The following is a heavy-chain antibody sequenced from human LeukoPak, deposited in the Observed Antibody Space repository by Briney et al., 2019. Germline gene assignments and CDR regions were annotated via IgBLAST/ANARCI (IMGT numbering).Heavy chain of an antibody. D-gene: IGHD3-10*01. V-gene: IGHV3-48*03. J-gene: IGHJ6*03. CDR1: GFTFSSYE. Sequence: GGSLRLSCAASGFTFSSYEMNWVRQAPGKGLEWVSYISSSGSTIYYADSVKGRFTISRDNAKNSPYLQMNSLRAEDTAVYYCARGPYASGTYGRRGWVHYMDVWGKGTTVTISS. CDR2: ISSSGSTI. CDR3: ARGPYASGTYGRRGWVHYMDV.